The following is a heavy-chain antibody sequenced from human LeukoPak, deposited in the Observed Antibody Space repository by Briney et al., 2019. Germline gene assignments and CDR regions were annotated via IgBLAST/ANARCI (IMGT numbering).Heavy chain of an antibody. CDR3: TREEGYLEHDH. Sequence: GGSLRLSCAASGFTFSSYWMSWVRQAPGKGLEWVANIKQDGSEKYYVDSVKGRFTISRDNAKNSLYLQMNSLRAEDTAAYYCTREEGYLEHDHWGQGTLVTVSS. D-gene: IGHD6-13*01. CDR1: GFTFSSYW. CDR2: IKQDGSEK. J-gene: IGHJ4*02. V-gene: IGHV3-7*01.